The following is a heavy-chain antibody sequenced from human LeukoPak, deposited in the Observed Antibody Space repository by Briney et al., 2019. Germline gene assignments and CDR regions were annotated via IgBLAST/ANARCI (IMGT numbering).Heavy chain of an antibody. V-gene: IGHV2-70*11. CDR3: ARMRRYCINGVCYFLFDY. CDR1: GFSLSTIALC. J-gene: IGHJ4*02. Sequence: SGPTLVNPTQTLTLTCTFSGFSLSTIALCVSWVRQPPGKALEWLARIDLDDYKYYITSLKTRLTISKDTSKIQVVLTMTNMDPVDTATYYCARMRRYCINGVCYFLFDYWGQGTLVTVSS. CDR2: IDLDDYK. D-gene: IGHD2-8*01.